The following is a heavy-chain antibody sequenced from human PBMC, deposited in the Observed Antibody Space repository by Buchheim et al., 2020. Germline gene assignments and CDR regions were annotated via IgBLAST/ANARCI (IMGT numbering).Heavy chain of an antibody. D-gene: IGHD1-26*01. CDR1: GASIDIDNW. CDR2: IHLNGKT. V-gene: IGHV4-4*02. Sequence: QIQLEESGPRLVEPSGTLSLTCAVSGASIDIDNWWSWVRQPPGKGLEWIGEIHLNGKTNYHPSLRSRGAISMDKSKNHLYLNLYSVSAAVTAVYYCAREGAMPYVPGGYWGQGAL. J-gene: IGHJ4*02. CDR3: AREGAMPYVPGGY.